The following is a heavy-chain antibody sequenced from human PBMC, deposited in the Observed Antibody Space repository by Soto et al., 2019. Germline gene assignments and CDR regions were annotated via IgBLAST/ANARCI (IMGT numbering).Heavy chain of an antibody. Sequence: QVQLVQSGAEVKQPGSSVKVSCKASRGALSSYAITWVRQAPGQGLDWMGRVIPIYGTPNYAQKFQGRLSLTVDASKSTAYLELSGLRSEDTAVYFCASAGSREINRGGFDIWGQATMVTVSS. CDR1: RGALSSYA. V-gene: IGHV1-69*18. J-gene: IGHJ3*02. CDR3: ASAGSREINRGGFDI. D-gene: IGHD2-15*01. CDR2: VIPIYGTP.